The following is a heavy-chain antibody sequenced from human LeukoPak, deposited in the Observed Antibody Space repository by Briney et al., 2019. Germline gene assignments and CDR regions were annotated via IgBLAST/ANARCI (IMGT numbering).Heavy chain of an antibody. D-gene: IGHD2/OR15-2a*01. CDR1: GFAFDDYA. CDR3: AKDLKSFGQYYFYGMDV. Sequence: GGSLRLSCAVSGFAFDDYAMHWVRQAPGQGLEWVSLISWGGGTHYYADSVRGRFTISRDNTKNALYLQMNSLRVEDTALYYCAKDLKSFGQYYFYGMDVWSQGTTVTVSS. J-gene: IGHJ6*02. V-gene: IGHV3-43D*03. CDR2: ISWGGGTH.